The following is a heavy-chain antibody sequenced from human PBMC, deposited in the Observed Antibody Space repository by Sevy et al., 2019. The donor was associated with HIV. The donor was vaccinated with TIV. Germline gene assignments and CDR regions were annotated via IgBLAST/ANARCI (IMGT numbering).Heavy chain of an antibody. J-gene: IGHJ4*02. CDR1: GFTLSSYW. V-gene: IGHV3-7*01. Sequence: GSLRLSCAASGFTLSSYWMSWVRQAPGKGLELVANIKQDGSEKYYVDSVKGRFTISRDNAKNSLYLQMNSLRVEDTAAYYCARARAYYYDNSGYSFDYWGQGTLVTVSS. CDR3: ARARAYYYDNSGYSFDY. D-gene: IGHD3-22*01. CDR2: IKQDGSEK.